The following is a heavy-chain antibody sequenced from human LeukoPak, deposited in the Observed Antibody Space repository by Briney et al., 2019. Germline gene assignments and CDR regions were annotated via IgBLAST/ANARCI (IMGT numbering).Heavy chain of an antibody. V-gene: IGHV3-43*02. J-gene: IGHJ4*02. CDR1: GFTFDEYV. CDR2: INGNGDDS. Sequence: GGSLRLSCAASGFTFDEYVMHWVRQAPGQGLEWVSLINGNGDDSYYADSVKGRFTVSRDNREKSLFLHMNSLRTDDTAFYYCAKGLSSSSWYVADSWGQGALVTVSS. CDR3: AKGLSSSSWYVADS. D-gene: IGHD6-13*01.